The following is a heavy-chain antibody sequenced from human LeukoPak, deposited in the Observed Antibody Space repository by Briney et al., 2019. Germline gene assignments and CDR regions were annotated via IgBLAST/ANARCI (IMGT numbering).Heavy chain of an antibody. CDR2: IYASGST. Sequence: SETLSLTCTVSGASISSTSYYWSWIRQPAGKRLEWIGRIYASGSTNYNPSLKYQVTITADTSKNQLSLKLSSVTAADTAVYYCAGAPAGSLDWLSPFDYWGQGTLVTVSS. CDR1: GASISSTSYY. CDR3: AGAPAGSLDWLSPFDY. D-gene: IGHD3/OR15-3a*01. V-gene: IGHV4-61*02. J-gene: IGHJ4*02.